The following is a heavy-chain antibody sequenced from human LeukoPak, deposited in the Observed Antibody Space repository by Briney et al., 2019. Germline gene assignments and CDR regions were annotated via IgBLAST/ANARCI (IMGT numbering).Heavy chain of an antibody. Sequence: PGGSLRLSCAASGLTFSYYWMHWVRHAPGKGLVWVSRINSDGSSASYADSVKGRFTISRDNAKNTLYLQMNSLRAEDTAVYYCARGGLEPVDYWGQGTLVTVSS. CDR3: ARGGLEPVDY. J-gene: IGHJ4*02. CDR1: GLTFSYYW. V-gene: IGHV3-74*01. CDR2: INSDGSSA. D-gene: IGHD1-1*01.